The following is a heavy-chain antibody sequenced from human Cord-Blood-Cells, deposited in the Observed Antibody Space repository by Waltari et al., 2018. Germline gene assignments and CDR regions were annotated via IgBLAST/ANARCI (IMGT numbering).Heavy chain of an antibody. D-gene: IGHD1-26*01. CDR2: IYYSGST. V-gene: IGHV4-39*01. CDR1: GGSISSSSYY. Sequence: QLQLQESGPGLVKPSETLSLTYTVSGGSISSSSYYWGWIRQPPGKGLEWIGSIYYSGSTYYNPSLKSRVTISVDTSKNQFSLKLSSVTAADTAVYYCARRSGSYYFDYWGQGTLVTVSS. J-gene: IGHJ4*02. CDR3: ARRSGSYYFDY.